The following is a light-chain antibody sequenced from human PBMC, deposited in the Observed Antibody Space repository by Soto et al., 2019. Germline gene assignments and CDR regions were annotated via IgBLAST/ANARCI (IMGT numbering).Light chain of an antibody. CDR1: SSDVGNYNF. V-gene: IGLV2-14*01. J-gene: IGLJ2*01. CDR2: DVS. Sequence: QSALTQPASVSGSPGQSINISCTGTSSDVGNYNFVSWYQQHPGKAPKLMIYDVSNRPSGVSNRFSGSKSGNTASLTISGLQAEDEGDYYCNSYTSSRPLIFGGGTKLTVL. CDR3: NSYTSSRPLI.